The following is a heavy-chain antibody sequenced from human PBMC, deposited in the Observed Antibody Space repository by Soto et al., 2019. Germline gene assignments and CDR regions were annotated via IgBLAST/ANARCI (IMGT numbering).Heavy chain of an antibody. J-gene: IGHJ6*02. CDR3: ASQYCSSTSCYRIAARPYYYYYGMDV. V-gene: IGHV1-8*01. CDR2: MNPNSGNT. CDR1: GYTFTSYD. D-gene: IGHD2-2*01. Sequence: ASVKVSCKASGYTFTSYDINWVRQATGQGLEWMGWMNPNSGNTGYAQKFQGRVTSTRNTSISTADMELSSLRSEDTAVYYCASQYCSSTSCYRIAARPYYYYYGMDVWGQGTTVTVSS.